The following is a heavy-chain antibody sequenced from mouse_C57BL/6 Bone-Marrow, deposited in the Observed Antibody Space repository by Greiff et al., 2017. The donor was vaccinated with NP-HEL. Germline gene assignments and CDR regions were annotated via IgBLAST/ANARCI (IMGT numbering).Heavy chain of an antibody. CDR2: INPNNGGT. V-gene: IGHV1-26*01. CDR3: ARYHSLGFDY. J-gene: IGHJ2*01. CDR1: GYTFTDYY. D-gene: IGHD4-1*01. Sequence: EVQLQQSGPELVKPGASVKISCKASGYTFTDYYMNWVKQSHGKSLEWIGDINPNNGGTSYNQKFKGKATLTVDKSSSTAYMELRSLTSEDSAVYYCARYHSLGFDYWGQGTTLTVSS.